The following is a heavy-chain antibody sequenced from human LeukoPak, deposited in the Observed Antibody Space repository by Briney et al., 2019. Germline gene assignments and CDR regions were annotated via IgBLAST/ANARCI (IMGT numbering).Heavy chain of an antibody. D-gene: IGHD2-2*01. J-gene: IGHJ4*02. CDR2: IYYSGST. CDR1: GGSISSYY. V-gene: IGHV4-59*08. CDR3: ARMPEAFDY. Sequence: SETLSLTCTVSGGSISSYYWSWIRQPPGKGLEWIGYIYYSGSTNYNPSLKSRVTISVDTSKNQFSLKLSSVTAADTAVYCCARMPEAFDYWGQGTLVTVSS.